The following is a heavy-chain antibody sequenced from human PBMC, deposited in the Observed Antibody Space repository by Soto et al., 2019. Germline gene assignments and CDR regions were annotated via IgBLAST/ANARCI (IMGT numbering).Heavy chain of an antibody. J-gene: IGHJ4*02. CDR2: IGSSSNYI. CDR1: GFTFTTYS. V-gene: IGHV3-21*06. D-gene: IGHD1-26*01. CDR3: AREDGIVGATSAFDY. Sequence: PGGSLRLSCAASGFTFTTYSLTWVRQAPGKGLEWVASIGSSSNYIYYADSVKGRFTISRDNAKNSLYLQMNSLRAEDTAVYFCAREDGIVGATSAFDYWGQGTLVTVSS.